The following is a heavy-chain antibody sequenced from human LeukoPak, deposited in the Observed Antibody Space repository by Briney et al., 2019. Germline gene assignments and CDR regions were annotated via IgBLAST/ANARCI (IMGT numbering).Heavy chain of an antibody. V-gene: IGHV4-39*01. J-gene: IGHJ4*02. CDR2: IYYSAST. Sequence: SETLSLTCTVSGGSISSSSYYWGWIRQPPGKGLEWIGSIYYSASTYYNPSLKSRVTISVDTSKKQLSLKLSSVTAADTAVYYCASARTSSRSWFTFDYWGQGILVTVSS. CDR3: ASARTSSRSWFTFDY. D-gene: IGHD6-13*01. CDR1: GGSISSSSYY.